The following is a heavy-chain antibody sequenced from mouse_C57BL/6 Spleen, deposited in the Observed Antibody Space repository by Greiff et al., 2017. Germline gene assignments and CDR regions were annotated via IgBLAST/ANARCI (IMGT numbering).Heavy chain of an antibody. CDR3: AISGGNYVAFAY. CDR2: IHPSDSDT. D-gene: IGHD2-1*01. CDR1: GYTFPSYW. J-gene: IGHJ3*01. Sequence: QVQLQQPGAELVKPGASVKVSCKASGYTFPSYWLHWVKQRPGQGLEWIGRIHPSDSDTNYNQKFKGKATLTVDKSSSTAYMQLSSLTSEDSAVYDCAISGGNYVAFAYWGQGTLVTVSA. V-gene: IGHV1-74*01.